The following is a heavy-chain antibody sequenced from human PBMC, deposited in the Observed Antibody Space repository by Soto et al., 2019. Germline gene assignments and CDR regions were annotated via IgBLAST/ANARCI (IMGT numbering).Heavy chain of an antibody. D-gene: IGHD2-15*01. CDR1: GGSISSRSYY. V-gene: IGHV4-39*02. CDR2: IDYSGST. J-gene: IGHJ4*02. Sequence: QLQLQESGPGLVKPSETLSLTCTVSGGSISSRSYYWGWIRQPPGKGLEWIGSIDYSGSTYYHASLMGRVTIYGDTSENQLSLSLSSVTAADTAVYYCARETTCRGGSCSLDYWGQGTLVTVSS. CDR3: ARETTCRGGSCSLDY.